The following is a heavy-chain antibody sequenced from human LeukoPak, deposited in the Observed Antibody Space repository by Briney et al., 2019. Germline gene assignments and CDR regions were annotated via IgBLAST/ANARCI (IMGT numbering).Heavy chain of an antibody. CDR3: AKSDLVVPAAIDY. V-gene: IGHV3-23*01. D-gene: IGHD2-2*01. J-gene: IGHJ4*02. Sequence: GGSLRLSCAASGFTFSSYAMSWVRQAPGKGLEWVSAISGSGGSTYYADSVKGRFTISRDNAKDTLYLQMNSLRAEDTAVYYCAKSDLVVPAAIDYWGQGTLVTVSS. CDR2: ISGSGGST. CDR1: GFTFSSYA.